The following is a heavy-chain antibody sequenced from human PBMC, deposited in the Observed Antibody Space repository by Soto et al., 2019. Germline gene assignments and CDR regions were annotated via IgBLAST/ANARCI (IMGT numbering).Heavy chain of an antibody. CDR2: ISGSGGST. CDR3: AKGSVGTSMIAEIDY. CDR1: GFTFSSYA. J-gene: IGHJ4*02. D-gene: IGHD3-22*01. V-gene: IGHV3-23*01. Sequence: EVQLLESGGGLVQPGGSLRLSCAASGFTFSSYAMSWVRQAPGKGLEWVSAISGSGGSTYYAYSVKGRFTISRDNSKCTLYLQMNCLRAVDTAVYYCAKGSVGTSMIAEIDYWGQGTLVTVSS.